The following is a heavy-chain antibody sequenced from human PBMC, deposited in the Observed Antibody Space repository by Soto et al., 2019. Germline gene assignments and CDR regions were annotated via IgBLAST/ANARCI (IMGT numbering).Heavy chain of an antibody. CDR1: GFIVGSNY. CDR3: ARGGSSFDP. D-gene: IGHD3-10*01. V-gene: IGHV3-53*01. Sequence: PGGSLRLSCAVSGFIVGSNYLTWVRQAPGKGLDWVSVIYSGGSTYYADFVKGRFTISRDNSKNTLYLQMNSLRAEDTAVYYCARGGSSFDPWGQGTLVTVSS. CDR2: IYSGGST. J-gene: IGHJ5*02.